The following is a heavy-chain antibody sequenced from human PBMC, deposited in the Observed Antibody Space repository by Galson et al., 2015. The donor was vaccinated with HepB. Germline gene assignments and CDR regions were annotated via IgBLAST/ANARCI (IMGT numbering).Heavy chain of an antibody. Sequence: SLRLSCAASGFTLSGYAMHWVRQAPGKGLEWMAVISSDGSLQHYADSVKGRFTISRDNSKNTLYLEMNSLRAEDTAVYYCARDYGSYSGAGWYSVAFDSWGQGTMVTVSS. J-gene: IGHJ3*02. CDR2: ISSDGSLQ. CDR1: GFTLSGYA. V-gene: IGHV3-30-3*01. D-gene: IGHD2-15*01. CDR3: ARDYGSYSGAGWYSVAFDS.